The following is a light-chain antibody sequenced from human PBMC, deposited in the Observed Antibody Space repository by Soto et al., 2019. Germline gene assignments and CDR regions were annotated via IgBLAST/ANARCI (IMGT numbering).Light chain of an antibody. Sequence: QPVLTQSPSASASLGASVKLTCTLSSGHSSYAIAWHQQQPEKGPRYLMKLNSDGSHSKGDGIPDRFSGSSSGAERYLTISILQSEDEADYYCQTCGTGIQVFGGGTKLTVL. CDR3: QTCGTGIQV. J-gene: IGLJ3*02. CDR2: LNSDGSH. V-gene: IGLV4-69*01. CDR1: SGHSSYA.